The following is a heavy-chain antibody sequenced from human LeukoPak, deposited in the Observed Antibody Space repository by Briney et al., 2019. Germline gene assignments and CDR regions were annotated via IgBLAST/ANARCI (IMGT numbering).Heavy chain of an antibody. V-gene: IGHV3-73*01. D-gene: IGHD3-10*01. CDR2: IRSTANGYAT. J-gene: IGHJ4*02. CDR3: TGNYYGSGSYADFDY. CDR1: GFTFSGSA. Sequence: PGGSLRLSCAASGFTFSGSALHWVRQASGKGLEWVGRIRSTANGYATAYAASVKGRFTISRDDPKNTAYLQMDSLKTEDTAVYYCTGNYYGSGSYADFDYWGQGTLVTVSS.